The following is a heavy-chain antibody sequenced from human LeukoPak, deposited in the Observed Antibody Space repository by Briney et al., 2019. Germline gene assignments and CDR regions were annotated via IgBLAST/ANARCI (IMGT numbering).Heavy chain of an antibody. V-gene: IGHV1-2*02. Sequence: ASVKVSCTASGYTCTGHYMHWVRQAPGQGLEWMGWINPKSGGTKYPQKFQGRVTLTRDTSTSTAYMDLSRLRSDDTAVYYCARDRRYGDYPPSYRMDVWGQGTAVTVSS. J-gene: IGHJ6*02. CDR3: ARDRRYGDYPPSYRMDV. CDR2: INPKSGGT. D-gene: IGHD4-17*01. CDR1: GYTCTGHY.